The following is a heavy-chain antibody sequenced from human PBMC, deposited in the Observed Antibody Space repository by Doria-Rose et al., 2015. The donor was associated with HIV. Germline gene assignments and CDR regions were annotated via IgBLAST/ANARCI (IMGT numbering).Heavy chain of an antibody. D-gene: IGHD3-3*01. CDR3: AEAPIIGPKYYFYMDV. V-gene: IGHV3-9*01. CDR2: ISWDSSAI. Sequence: VQLVQSGGGLVQPGRSLRLSCVGSGFSFESYAMHWVRLAPGKGLEWVAGISWDSSAIGNADSVEGRFTISGDNAKKSVYLEMRSLRPEDTAFYYCAEAPIIGPKYYFYMDVWGKGTSVTVSS. J-gene: IGHJ6*03. CDR1: GFSFESYA.